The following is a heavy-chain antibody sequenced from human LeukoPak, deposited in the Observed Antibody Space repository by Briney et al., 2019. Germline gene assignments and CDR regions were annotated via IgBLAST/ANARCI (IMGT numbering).Heavy chain of an antibody. CDR1: GGSISSYY. D-gene: IGHD1-26*01. J-gene: IGHJ6*03. V-gene: IGHV4-59*12. CDR2: IYYSGST. CDR3: ARDPYSGNYGAYYYYYMDV. Sequence: PSETLSLTCTVSGGSISSYYWSWIRQPPGKGLEWIGYIYYSGSTNYNPSLKSRVTIAVDTSKNQFSLKLISVTAADTAVYYCARDPYSGNYGAYYYYYMDVWGKGTTVTISS.